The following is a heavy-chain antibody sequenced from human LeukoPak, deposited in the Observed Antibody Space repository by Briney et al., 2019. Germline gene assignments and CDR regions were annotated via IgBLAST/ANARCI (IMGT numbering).Heavy chain of an antibody. CDR2: INPNSGDT. CDR1: GYTFTGHY. J-gene: IGHJ4*02. V-gene: IGHV1-2*02. CDR3: TREDY. Sequence: ASVKVSCKASGYTFTGHYLFWVRQAPGQGLEWMGWINPNSGDTNYAQKFQGRVTVTRDTSISTAYMELTRLRSDDTAVYCCTREDYWGQGTPVTVSS.